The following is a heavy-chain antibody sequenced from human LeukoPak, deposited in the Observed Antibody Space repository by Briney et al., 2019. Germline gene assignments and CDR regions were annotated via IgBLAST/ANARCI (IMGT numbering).Heavy chain of an antibody. CDR1: GFTFSDYY. CDR2: ISGSGSTI. CDR3: ARGHQYDILTGYGY. D-gene: IGHD3-9*01. V-gene: IGHV3-11*01. J-gene: IGHJ4*02. Sequence: GGCLRLSCAASGFTFSDYYISWIRQAPGKGLEWVSYISGSGSTIYYADSVKGRFTISRDNAKNSLYLQMNSLRAEDSAVYYCARGHQYDILTGYGYWGQGILVTVSS.